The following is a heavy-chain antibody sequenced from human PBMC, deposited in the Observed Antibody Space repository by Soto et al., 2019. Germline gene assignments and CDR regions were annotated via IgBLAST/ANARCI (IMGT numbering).Heavy chain of an antibody. Sequence: QVQLLQSGSAVKRPGASVRVSGKASGYTFDTYGISWVRQAPGQGLEWMGWISAYNGHTDYAQRFQGRVTMTTDTSTNTVSLELRGLRSDDTAVYYCARGRTGGARDFDYWGQGTLVTVSS. D-gene: IGHD1-1*01. CDR2: ISAYNGHT. CDR1: GYTFDTYG. J-gene: IGHJ4*02. CDR3: ARGRTGGARDFDY. V-gene: IGHV1-18*01.